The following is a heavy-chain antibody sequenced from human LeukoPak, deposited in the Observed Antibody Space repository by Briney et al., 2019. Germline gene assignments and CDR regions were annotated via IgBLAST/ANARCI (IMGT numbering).Heavy chain of an antibody. CDR1: GFTFSNYG. J-gene: IGHJ4*02. Sequence: PGRSLRLSCAASGFTFSNYGMHWVRRAPGKGLEWVAVIWYDGSHEYYADSVKGRFTISRDNSKNTVYLQMNSLRAEDTAVYYCARTYRSGWYYFDHWGQGTLVTVSS. V-gene: IGHV3-33*08. CDR3: ARTYRSGWYYFDH. CDR2: IWYDGSHE. D-gene: IGHD6-19*01.